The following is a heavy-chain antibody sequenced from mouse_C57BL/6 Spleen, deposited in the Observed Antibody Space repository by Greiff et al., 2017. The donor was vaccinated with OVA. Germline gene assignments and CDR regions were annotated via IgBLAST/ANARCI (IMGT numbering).Heavy chain of an antibody. V-gene: IGHV1-18*01. Sequence: VQLQQSGPELVKPGASVKIPCKASGYTFTDYNMDWVQQSHGKSLEWIGDINPNNGGTIYNQKFKGKATLTVDKSSSTAYMELRSLTSEDTAVYYCARLNGYYPYAMDYWGQGTSVTVSS. CDR3: ARLNGYYPYAMDY. D-gene: IGHD2-3*01. CDR2: INPNNGGT. J-gene: IGHJ4*01. CDR1: GYTFTDYN.